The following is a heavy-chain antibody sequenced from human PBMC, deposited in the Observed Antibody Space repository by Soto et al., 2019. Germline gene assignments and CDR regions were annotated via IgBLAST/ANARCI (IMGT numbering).Heavy chain of an antibody. J-gene: IGHJ6*02. CDR3: ARGGIPDWDGMDV. Sequence: GVLRLSCVASGFTFSRYGMYWVRQSTGKGLEWVSAIGTAGDPYYSGSVKGRFTISRENAKNSLYLQMNSLRAGDTAVYYCARGGIPDWDGMDVWGQGTTVTVSS. V-gene: IGHV3-13*05. D-gene: IGHD3-9*01. CDR2: IGTAGDP. CDR1: GFTFSRYG.